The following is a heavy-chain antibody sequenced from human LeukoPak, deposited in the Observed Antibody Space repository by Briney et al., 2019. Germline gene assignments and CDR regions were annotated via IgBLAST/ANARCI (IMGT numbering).Heavy chain of an antibody. D-gene: IGHD5-24*01. Sequence: SQTLSLTCTVSGASLSSAGYYWSWIRQPPGKGLEWIGYIYHTGITYYNPSLKSRVTISVDTSKNQFFLKLSSVPAADTAVYYCAGLYNYYFDYWGQGALVTVSS. CDR1: GASLSSAGYY. J-gene: IGHJ4*02. CDR3: AGLYNYYFDY. CDR2: IYHTGIT. V-gene: IGHV4-30-4*01.